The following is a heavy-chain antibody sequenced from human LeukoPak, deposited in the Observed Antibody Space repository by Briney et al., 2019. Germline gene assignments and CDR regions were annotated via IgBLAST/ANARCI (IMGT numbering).Heavy chain of an antibody. Sequence: GGSLRLSCAASGFTFSDYYMSWIRQAPGKGLEWVSYISSSGSTIYYADSVRGRFTISRDNAKNSLYLQMNSLRAEDTAVYYCARLRDNSWVDYWGQGTLVTVSS. CDR1: GFTFSDYY. J-gene: IGHJ4*02. V-gene: IGHV3-11*01. CDR2: ISSSGSTI. CDR3: ARLRDNSWVDY. D-gene: IGHD1-20*01.